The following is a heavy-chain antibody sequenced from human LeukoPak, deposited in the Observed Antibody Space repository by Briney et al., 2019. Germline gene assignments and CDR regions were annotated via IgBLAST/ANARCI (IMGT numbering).Heavy chain of an antibody. D-gene: IGHD3-22*01. J-gene: IGHJ4*02. Sequence: GGSLRLSCAASGFTFSDYYMSWIRQAPGKGLEWVSSISSSSSYIYYADSVKGRFTISRDNAKNSPYLQMNSLRAEDTAVYYCAREEYYYDSSGSKSSDYWGQGTLVTVSS. CDR3: AREEYYYDSSGSKSSDY. CDR1: GFTFSDYY. CDR2: ISSSSSYI. V-gene: IGHV3-11*06.